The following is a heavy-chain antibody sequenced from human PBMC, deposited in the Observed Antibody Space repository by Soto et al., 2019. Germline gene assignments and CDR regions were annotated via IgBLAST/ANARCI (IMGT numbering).Heavy chain of an antibody. Sequence: PGGSLRLSCAASGFTLRHFAMNWVRQAPGKGLEWVSGIGGSDGTTYYADSVKGRFTISRDNSKNTLYLQMDSLRAEDTAVYYCAQDLVGWNGVVIAYWGQGTLVTVSS. V-gene: IGHV3-23*01. J-gene: IGHJ4*02. D-gene: IGHD1-1*01. CDR1: GFTLRHFA. CDR2: IGGSDGTT. CDR3: AQDLVGWNGVVIAY.